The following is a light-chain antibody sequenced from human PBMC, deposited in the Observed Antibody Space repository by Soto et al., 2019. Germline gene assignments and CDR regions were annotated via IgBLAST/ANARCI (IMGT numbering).Light chain of an antibody. CDR2: GTS. J-gene: IGKJ1*01. V-gene: IGKV3-20*01. CDR3: QQYGRSPWT. CDR1: QGISSSY. Sequence: EIVLTQSPGTLSLFPGERATLSCRASQGISSSYLAWYQQKPGQAPRLLIYGTSSRATGIPDRFSGGGSGTDFTLTISRLEPEDFAVYYCQQYGRSPWTFGQGTKVEIK.